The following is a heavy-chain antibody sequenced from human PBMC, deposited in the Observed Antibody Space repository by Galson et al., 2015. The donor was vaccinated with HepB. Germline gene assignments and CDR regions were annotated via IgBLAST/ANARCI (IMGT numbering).Heavy chain of an antibody. D-gene: IGHD6-19*01. J-gene: IGHJ4*02. CDR1: GFTFNNFA. Sequence: SLRLSCAASGFTFNNFAMTWVRRAPGKGLEWVSTISGSGGSAYHADSVKGRFTISRDNSKNTLYLQMNSLGVEDTALYYCAKGVAAVAGTGNDYWGQGSLVIVSS. CDR3: AKGVAAVAGTGNDY. V-gene: IGHV3-23*01. CDR2: ISGSGGSA.